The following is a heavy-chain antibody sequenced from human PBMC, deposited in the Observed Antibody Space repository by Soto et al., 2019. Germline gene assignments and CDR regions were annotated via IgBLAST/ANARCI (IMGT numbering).Heavy chain of an antibody. D-gene: IGHD1-1*01. CDR3: ATANWSHHYFDP. CDR2: INHSGSP. Sequence: PSETLSLTCAVYGGSFSGYYWSWLRQPPGKGLEWIGEINHSGSPNYNPSLKSRVTISVDTSKNQFSLKMTSVTAADTAVYYCATANWSHHYFDPWGQGTQVTVSS. J-gene: IGHJ5*02. CDR1: GGSFSGYY. V-gene: IGHV4-34*01.